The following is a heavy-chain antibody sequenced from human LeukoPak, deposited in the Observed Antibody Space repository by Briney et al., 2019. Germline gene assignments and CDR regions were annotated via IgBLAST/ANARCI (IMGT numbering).Heavy chain of an antibody. CDR3: ARDPVDWDINYFDY. J-gene: IGHJ4*02. CDR2: ISYDGSNK. V-gene: IGHV3-30-3*01. D-gene: IGHD1/OR15-1a*01. CDR1: GFTFSSYA. Sequence: PGRSLRLSCAASGFTFSSYAMHWVRQAPGKGLEWVAVISYDGSNKYYADFVKGRFTISRDNSKNTLYLQMNSLRAEDTAVYYCARDPVDWDINYFDYWGQGTLVTVSS.